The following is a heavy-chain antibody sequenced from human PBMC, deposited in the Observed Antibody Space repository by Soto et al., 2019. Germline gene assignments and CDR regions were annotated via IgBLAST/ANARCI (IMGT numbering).Heavy chain of an antibody. V-gene: IGHV4-31*03. Sequence: QVQLQESGPGLVKPSQTLSLTCTVSGGSISSGGYYWSWIRQLPGKGLEWIGYIYYSGSTFYNPSLRSRVTRTLDTSKDQFCLKLSCVTAADRAVYYWATNIAAAAVYYFDFWGQGTLVTVSS. D-gene: IGHD6-13*01. CDR1: GGSISSGGYY. CDR3: ATNIAAAAVYYFDF. J-gene: IGHJ4*02. CDR2: IYYSGST.